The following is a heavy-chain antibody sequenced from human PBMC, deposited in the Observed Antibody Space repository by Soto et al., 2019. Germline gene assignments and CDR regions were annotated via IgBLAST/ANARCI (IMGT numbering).Heavy chain of an antibody. CDR2: ISGSDDST. CDR3: AKRSSSSTFDY. D-gene: IGHD6-6*01. J-gene: IGHJ4*02. CDR1: GFTFSSYA. Sequence: EVQVLESGGGLVQPGGSLRLSCAASGFTFSSYAMNWVRQAPGKGLEWVAVISGSDDSTYYADSVKGRFTISRDNSKNTQYLQMNSLRAEDTAVYYCAKRSSSSTFDYWGQGTMVTVSS. V-gene: IGHV3-23*01.